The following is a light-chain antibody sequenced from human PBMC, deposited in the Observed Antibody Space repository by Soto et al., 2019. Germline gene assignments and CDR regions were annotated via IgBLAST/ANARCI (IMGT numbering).Light chain of an antibody. J-gene: IGKJ2*01. CDR3: QQYGSSPPYT. V-gene: IGKV3-20*01. Sequence: EIVLTQSPGTLSLSPGERATLSCRASQSVRSSYLAWYQQKPGQAPRLLIYGASSRATGIPDRFSGSGSGTDFTLTISILEPEDFAVYYCQQYGSSPPYTFGQVTKLEIK. CDR2: GAS. CDR1: QSVRSSY.